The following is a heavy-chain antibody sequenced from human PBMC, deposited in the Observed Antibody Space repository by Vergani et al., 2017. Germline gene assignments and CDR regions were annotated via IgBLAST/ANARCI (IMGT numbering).Heavy chain of an antibody. V-gene: IGHV3-11*01. Sequence: QVQLVESGGGLVKPGGSLRLSCAASGFTFSDYYMSWIRQAQGKGLEWVSYISSSGSTIYNADSVKGRFTISRDNAKNSRYLQMNSLRAEATDVYYCARDRDSSSWYLWRYYMDVWGKGTTVTVSS. D-gene: IGHD6-13*01. CDR3: ARDRDSSSWYLWRYYMDV. CDR2: ISSSGSTI. J-gene: IGHJ6*03. CDR1: GFTFSDYY.